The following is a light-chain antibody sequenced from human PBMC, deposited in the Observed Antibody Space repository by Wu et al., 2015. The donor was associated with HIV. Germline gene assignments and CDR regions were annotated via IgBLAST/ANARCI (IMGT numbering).Light chain of an antibody. V-gene: IGKV3-11*01. CDR2: DAS. CDR1: QSINNY. Sequence: DIVLTQSPATLSLSPGESATLSCRASQSINNYLAWYQQKPGQAPRLLIYDASKRAIGIPARFSGSGSGTDFTLTISSLEPEDFAVYYCQQRSNWPPETFGPGTKLDIK. CDR3: QQRSNWPPET. J-gene: IGKJ2*01.